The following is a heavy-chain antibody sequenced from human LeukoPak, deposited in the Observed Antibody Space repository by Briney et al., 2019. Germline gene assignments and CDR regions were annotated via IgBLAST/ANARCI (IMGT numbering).Heavy chain of an antibody. J-gene: IGHJ4*02. CDR1: GFTFSSYG. CDR2: ISSDGGNK. D-gene: IGHD4-17*01. V-gene: IGHV3-30*03. CDR3: ATTRYGDYRRFDY. Sequence: GGSLRLSCAASGFTFSSYGMHWVRQAPGKGLEWVAVISSDGGNKCYADSVKGRFTISRDNSKNTLYLQMNSLRAEDTAVYYCATTRYGDYRRFDYWGQGTLVTVSS.